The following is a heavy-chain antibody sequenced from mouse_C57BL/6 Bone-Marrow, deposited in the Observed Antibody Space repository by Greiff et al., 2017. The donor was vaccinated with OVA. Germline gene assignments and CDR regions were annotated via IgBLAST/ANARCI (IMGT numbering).Heavy chain of an antibody. J-gene: IGHJ2*01. D-gene: IGHD2-2*01. CDR3: ARRGTMVRTEDY. Sequence: QVQLKESGAELARPGASVKLSCKASGYTFTSYGISWVKQRTGQGLEWIGEIYPRSGNTYSKEKFKGKAKLTAYRSSSTAYMELRSLTSEDSAVYFCARRGTMVRTEDYWGQGTTLTVSS. V-gene: IGHV1-81*01. CDR1: GYTFTSYG. CDR2: IYPRSGNT.